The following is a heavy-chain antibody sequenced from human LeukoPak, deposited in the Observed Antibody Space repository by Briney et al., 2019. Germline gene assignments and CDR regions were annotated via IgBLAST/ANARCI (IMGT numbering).Heavy chain of an antibody. D-gene: IGHD1-26*01. J-gene: IGHJ3*02. CDR1: GGTFSSYA. Sequence: SVKVSCKASGGTFSSYAISWVRQAPGQGLEWMGRITPILGIANYAQKFQGRVTITADKSTSTAYMELSSLRSEDTAVYYCARDSESGSCGQIGDIWGQGTMVTVSS. V-gene: IGHV1-69*04. CDR3: ARDSESGSCGQIGDI. CDR2: ITPILGIA.